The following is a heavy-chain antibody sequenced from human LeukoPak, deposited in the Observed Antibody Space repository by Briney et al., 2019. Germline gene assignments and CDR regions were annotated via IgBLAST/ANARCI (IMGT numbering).Heavy chain of an antibody. D-gene: IGHD4-17*01. CDR1: GFTFSSYW. CDR3: ARGYGDSIHFDY. J-gene: IGHJ4*02. V-gene: IGHV3-7*04. Sequence: GGSLRLSCAASGFTFSSYWVSWVRQAPGKGLEWVANIKRDGSEKYYGDSVKGRFTISRDNAKNSLYLQMNSLRAEEAAVYYCARGYGDSIHFDYWGQGTLVTVSS. CDR2: IKRDGSEK.